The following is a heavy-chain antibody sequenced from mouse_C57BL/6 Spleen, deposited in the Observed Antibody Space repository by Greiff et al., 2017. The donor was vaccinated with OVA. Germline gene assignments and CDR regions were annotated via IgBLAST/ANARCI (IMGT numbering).Heavy chain of an antibody. CDR3: ARFPHYYGSSYPYYFDY. CDR1: GYTFTSYW. CDR2: IYPGSGST. D-gene: IGHD1-1*01. Sequence: VQLQQSGAELVKPGASVKMSCKASGYTFTSYWITWVKQRPGQGLEWIGDIYPGSGSTNYNEKFKSKATLTVDTSYSTAYTQLSSLTSEDSAVYYCARFPHYYGSSYPYYFDYWGQGTTLTVSS. J-gene: IGHJ2*01. V-gene: IGHV1-55*01.